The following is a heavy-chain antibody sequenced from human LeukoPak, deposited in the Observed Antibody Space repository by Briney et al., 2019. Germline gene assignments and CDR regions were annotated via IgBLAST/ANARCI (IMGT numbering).Heavy chain of an antibody. CDR3: AKDTHYDPPN. Sequence: GGSLRLSCAASGFTFSSYSMNWVRQAPGKGLEWVSSISSSSSYIYFADSVKGRFTISRDNSKNTLYLQMNSLRAEDTAVYYCAKDTHYDPPNWGQGTLVTVSS. CDR2: ISSSSSYI. V-gene: IGHV3-21*04. CDR1: GFTFSSYS. J-gene: IGHJ4*02. D-gene: IGHD3-22*01.